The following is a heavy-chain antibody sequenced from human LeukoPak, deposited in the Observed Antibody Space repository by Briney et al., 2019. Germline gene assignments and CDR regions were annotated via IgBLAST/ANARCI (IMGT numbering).Heavy chain of an antibody. V-gene: IGHV3-21*01. CDR3: ARSGYDYYYYYGMDV. D-gene: IGHD5-18*01. J-gene: IGHJ6*02. CDR1: GLTLSSYS. CDR2: ISSSSSYI. Sequence: GGPLRLPCAASGLTLSSYSMNWVRQAPRKGREWVSSISSSSSYIYYADSVKGRFTISRDNAKNSLYLQMNSLRAEDTAVYYCARSGYDYYYYYGMDVWGQGTTVTVSS.